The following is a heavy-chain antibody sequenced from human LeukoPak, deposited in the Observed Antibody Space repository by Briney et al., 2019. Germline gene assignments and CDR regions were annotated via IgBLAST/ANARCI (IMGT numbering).Heavy chain of an antibody. J-gene: IGHJ4*02. Sequence: GGSLRLSCAASGLTFSSYAMHWGRQAPGKGLEWVSYISSSGSPTFYAASVKGRFTISRDNTNNSLFLQMNSLRAEDSAVYYCAREGSFYFDYWGQGTLGTVSS. CDR3: AREGSFYFDY. CDR1: GLTFSSYA. CDR2: ISSSGSPT. V-gene: IGHV3-48*03.